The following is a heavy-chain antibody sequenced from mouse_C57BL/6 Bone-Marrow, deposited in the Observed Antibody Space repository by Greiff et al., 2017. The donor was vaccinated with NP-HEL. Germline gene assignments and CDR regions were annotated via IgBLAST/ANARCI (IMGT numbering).Heavy chain of an antibody. J-gene: IGHJ4*01. CDR3: ARELLRSRMDY. V-gene: IGHV1-26*01. CDR2: INPNNGGT. D-gene: IGHD1-1*01. Sequence: VQLQQSGPELVKPGSSVHLSLNPSGYTFTDYYMNWVKQSHGKSLEWIGDINPNNGGTSYNQKFKGKATLTVDKSSSTAYMELRSLTSEDSAVYCCARELLRSRMDYWGQGTSVTVSS. CDR1: GYTFTDYY.